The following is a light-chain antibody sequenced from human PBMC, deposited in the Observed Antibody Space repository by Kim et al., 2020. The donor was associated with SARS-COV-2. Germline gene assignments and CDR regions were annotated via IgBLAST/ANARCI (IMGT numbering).Light chain of an antibody. CDR2: HAS. V-gene: IGKV1-33*01. CDR3: QQYDNVPHT. J-gene: IGKJ2*01. Sequence: GDRVTITCQASQDITNYLNWYQPKPGKAPKLLIYHASNLQAGVPSRFSGSASGTVFTFTISSLQPEDYATYYCQQYDNVPHTFGQGTKLEI. CDR1: QDITNY.